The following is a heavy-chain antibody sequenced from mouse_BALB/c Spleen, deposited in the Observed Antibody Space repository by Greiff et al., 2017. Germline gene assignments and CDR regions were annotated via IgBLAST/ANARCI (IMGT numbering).Heavy chain of an antibody. CDR1: GFSLSTSGMG. CDR3: ARRGGNYGYAMDY. Sequence: QVQLKQSGPGILQPSQTLSLTCSFSGFSLSTSGMGVSWIRQPSGKGLEWLAHIYWDDDKRYNPSLKSRLTISKDTSSNQVFLKITSVDTADTATYYCARRGGNYGYAMDYWGQGTSVTVSS. J-gene: IGHJ4*01. D-gene: IGHD2-1*01. V-gene: IGHV8-12*01. CDR2: IYWDDDK.